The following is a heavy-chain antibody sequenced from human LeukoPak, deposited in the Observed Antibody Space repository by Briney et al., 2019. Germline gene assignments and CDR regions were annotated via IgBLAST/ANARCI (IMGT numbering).Heavy chain of an antibody. J-gene: IGHJ4*02. CDR2: IYYSKNT. CDR3: VSPRGFSYGYFDY. D-gene: IGHD5-18*01. V-gene: IGHV4-39*01. Sequence: SETLSLTCTVSGGSISSSSAYWGWIRQPPGKGLEWIGSIYYSKNTYYNPSLKSRVTISADTSKNQFSLTLGSVGATDTAVYYCVSPRGFSYGYFDYWGQGTLVTASS. CDR1: GGSISSSSAY.